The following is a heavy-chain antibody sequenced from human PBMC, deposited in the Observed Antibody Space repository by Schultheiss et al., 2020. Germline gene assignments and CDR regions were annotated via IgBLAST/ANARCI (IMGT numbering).Heavy chain of an antibody. CDR2: IYHSGST. D-gene: IGHD3-16*02. Sequence: SETLSLTCTVSGGSISSYYWSWIRQPPGKGLEWIGSIYHSGSTYYNPSLKSRVTISVDTSKNQFSLKLSSVTAADTAVYYCARHTVGELSPFDYWGQGTLVTVSS. V-gene: IGHV4-59*04. CDR1: GGSISSYY. CDR3: ARHTVGELSPFDY. J-gene: IGHJ4*02.